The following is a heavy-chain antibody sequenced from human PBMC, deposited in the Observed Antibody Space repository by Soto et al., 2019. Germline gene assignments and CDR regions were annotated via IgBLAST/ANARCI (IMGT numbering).Heavy chain of an antibody. V-gene: IGHV4-59*01. D-gene: IGHD2-2*01. CDR2: IYYSGST. CDR1: GGSISSYY. Sequence: QVQLQESGPGLVKPSETLSLTCTVSGGSISSYYWSWIRQPPGKGLEWIGYIYYSGSTNYNPSLKSRVTISVDTSKTQFSLKLSSVAAADTAVYYCARGGGLYCSSTSCYPIAFDPWGQGTLVTVSS. J-gene: IGHJ5*02. CDR3: ARGGGLYCSSTSCYPIAFDP.